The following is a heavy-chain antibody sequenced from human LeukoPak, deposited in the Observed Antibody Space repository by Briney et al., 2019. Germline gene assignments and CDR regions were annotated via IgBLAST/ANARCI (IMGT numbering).Heavy chain of an antibody. CDR2: IYPGDSET. CDR1: GYSFTSYW. Sequence: PGESLKISCKGSGYSFTSYWIGWVRQMPGKGLEWMGIIYPGDSETRYSPPFQGQVTISADKSISTAYLQWSSLKASDTAMYYCARPYCSSTSCYNRFDYWGQGTLVTVSS. CDR3: ARPYCSSTSCYNRFDY. D-gene: IGHD2-2*02. J-gene: IGHJ4*02. V-gene: IGHV5-51*01.